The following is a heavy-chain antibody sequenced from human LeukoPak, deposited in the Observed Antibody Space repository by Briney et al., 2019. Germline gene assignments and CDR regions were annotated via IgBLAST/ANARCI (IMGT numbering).Heavy chain of an antibody. Sequence: PGGSLRLSCAASGFTFSTHRMSWVRQPPGKGLQWVATIRRDGNVIHYVDSVKGRFIISRDNAKGSLSLQMNSLRDEDTAMYYCARLLGDSTIYDLWGQGTLVTVSS. J-gene: IGHJ5*02. V-gene: IGHV3-7*01. D-gene: IGHD5/OR15-5a*01. CDR1: GFTFSTHR. CDR3: ARLLGDSTIYDL. CDR2: IRRDGNVI.